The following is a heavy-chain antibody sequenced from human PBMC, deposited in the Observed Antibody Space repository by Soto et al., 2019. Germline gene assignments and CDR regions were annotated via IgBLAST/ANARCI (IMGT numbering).Heavy chain of an antibody. CDR1: GGSISSGGYY. D-gene: IGHD3-22*01. Sequence: QVQLQESGPGLVKPSQTLSLTCTVSGGSISSGGYYWSWIRQHPGKGLEWIGYIYYSGSTYYNPSLKSRVTTSVDTSKNQFSLKLSSVTAADTAVYYCARAGYDSSGYPNWFDPWGQGTLVTVSS. V-gene: IGHV4-31*03. CDR3: ARAGYDSSGYPNWFDP. CDR2: IYYSGST. J-gene: IGHJ5*02.